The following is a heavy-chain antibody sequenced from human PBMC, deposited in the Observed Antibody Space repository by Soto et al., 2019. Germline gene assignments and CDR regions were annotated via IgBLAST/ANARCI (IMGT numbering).Heavy chain of an antibody. D-gene: IGHD2-2*01. Sequence: GGSLRLSCAASGFTFSSYGMHWVRQAPGKGLEWVAVIWYDGSNKYYADSVKGRFTISRDNSKNTLYLQMNSLRAEDTAVYYCARDVASYCSSTSCYYYYYYMDVWGKGTTVTVSS. V-gene: IGHV3-33*01. CDR2: IWYDGSNK. CDR1: GFTFSSYG. J-gene: IGHJ6*03. CDR3: ARDVASYCSSTSCYYYYYYMDV.